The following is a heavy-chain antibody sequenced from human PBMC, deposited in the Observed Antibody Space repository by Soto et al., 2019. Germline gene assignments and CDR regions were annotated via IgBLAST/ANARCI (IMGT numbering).Heavy chain of an antibody. Sequence: DVQVLESGGDLVQPGGSLRLSCAASGFTFNSYAMSWVRQAPGKGREWVSSVSAGGDMTYYSDSVKGRFTISRDNSNNALFLQMNSLRIEDTALYYCARGDRGGSGSPASYYYSGLDVWGQGTTVTVS. J-gene: IGHJ6*02. CDR1: GFTFNSYA. CDR2: VSAGGDMT. V-gene: IGHV3-23*01. D-gene: IGHD3-10*01. CDR3: ARGDRGGSGSPASYYYSGLDV.